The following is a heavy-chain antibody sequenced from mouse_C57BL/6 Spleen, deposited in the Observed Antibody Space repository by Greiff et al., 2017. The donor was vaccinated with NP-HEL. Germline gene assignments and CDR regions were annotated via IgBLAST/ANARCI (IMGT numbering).Heavy chain of an antibody. Sequence: EVQGVESGGGLVQPGGSLKLSCAASGFTFSDYGMAWVRQAPRKGPEWVAFISNLAYSIYYADTVTGRCTISRENAKNTLYLEMSSLRSEDTAMYYCARRIYYYGRDYYAMDYWGQGTSVTVSS. J-gene: IGHJ4*01. V-gene: IGHV5-15*01. D-gene: IGHD1-1*01. CDR3: ARRIYYYGRDYYAMDY. CDR2: ISNLAYSI. CDR1: GFTFSDYG.